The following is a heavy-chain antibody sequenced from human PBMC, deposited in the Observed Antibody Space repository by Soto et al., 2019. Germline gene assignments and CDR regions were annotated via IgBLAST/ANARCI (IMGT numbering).Heavy chain of an antibody. D-gene: IGHD6-6*01. CDR1: GFTFSSYA. CDR2: IIPIFGTA. Sequence: QVQLVESGGGVVQPGRSLRLSCAASGFTFSSYAMHWVRQAPGKGLEWVGGIIPIFGTANYAQKFQGRVTITADKSTSTAYMELSSLRSEDTAVYYCARDFGSSIAAPGGAFDIWGQGTMVTVSS. J-gene: IGHJ3*02. V-gene: IGHV1-69*06. CDR3: ARDFGSSIAAPGGAFDI.